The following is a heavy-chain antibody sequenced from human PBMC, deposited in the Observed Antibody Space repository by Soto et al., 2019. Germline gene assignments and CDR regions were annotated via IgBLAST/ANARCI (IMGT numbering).Heavy chain of an antibody. D-gene: IGHD3-10*01. J-gene: IGHJ4*02. CDR3: VINLLGSGTYTSDY. Sequence: SETLSLTCTVSGGSISSSSYYWGWIRQPPGKGLEWIGSIYYSGSTYYNPSLKSRVIISVDTSKNQFSLKLSSVTAADTAVYYCVINLLGSGTYTSDYWGQGTLVTVSS. CDR1: GGSISSSSYY. V-gene: IGHV4-39*01. CDR2: IYYSGST.